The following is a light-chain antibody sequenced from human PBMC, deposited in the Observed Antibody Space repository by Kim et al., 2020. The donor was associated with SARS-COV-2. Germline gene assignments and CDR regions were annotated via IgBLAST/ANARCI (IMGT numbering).Light chain of an antibody. V-gene: IGLV2-14*04. Sequence: GQSIPIPCTETRRDVGYYNSISWNQQHPGKAPKLIIYDVSERASGVSNRFSGSQSGNTASLTISGLRAEDEADYYCSSHTTSSTYVFGSGTQLTVL. CDR3: SSHTTSSTYV. CDR2: DVS. J-gene: IGLJ1*01. CDR1: RRDVGYYNS.